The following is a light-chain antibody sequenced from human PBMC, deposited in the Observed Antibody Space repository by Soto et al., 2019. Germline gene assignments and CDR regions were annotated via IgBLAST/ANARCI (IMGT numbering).Light chain of an antibody. Sequence: DIQMTQSPSSLSASVGDRFTITCLASQSISNYLNWYQQKPGKAPKLLIFAASSLQSGVPSRFSGSGSGTNFTLTISSLQPEDFAAYYCQQSYSAPITFGQGTRLEIK. CDR2: AAS. V-gene: IGKV1-39*01. J-gene: IGKJ5*01. CDR3: QQSYSAPIT. CDR1: QSISNY.